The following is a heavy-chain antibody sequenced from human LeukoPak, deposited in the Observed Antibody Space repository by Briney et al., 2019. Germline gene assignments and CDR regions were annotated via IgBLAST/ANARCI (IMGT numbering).Heavy chain of an antibody. V-gene: IGHV4-31*03. D-gene: IGHD2-2*01. CDR1: GGSISSGGYY. CDR3: ARTYCSSTSCSYGEDY. CDR2: IYYSGST. Sequence: SETLSLTCTVSGGSISSGGYYWSWIRQHPGKGLEWIGYIYYSGSTYCNPSLKSRVTISVDTSKNQFSLKLSSVTAADTAVYYCARTYCSSTSCSYGEDYWGQGTLVTVSS. J-gene: IGHJ4*02.